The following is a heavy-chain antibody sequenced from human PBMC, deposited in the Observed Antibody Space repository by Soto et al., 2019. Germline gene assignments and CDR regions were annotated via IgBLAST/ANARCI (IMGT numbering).Heavy chain of an antibody. CDR1: GDSISRGGYF. V-gene: IGHV4-31*03. CDR2: IYDSGSA. CDR3: ARGILRPNRYMDV. D-gene: IGHD1-26*01. J-gene: IGHJ6*03. Sequence: QVQLQESGPGLVKPSQTLSLTCIVSGDSISRGGYFWTWIRQHPGKGLEWIGYIYDSGSAFYNPSLKSRVTMSVDTSKNQFSLNLRSVTAADTAVFYCARGILRPNRYMDVWCKGTAVAVSS.